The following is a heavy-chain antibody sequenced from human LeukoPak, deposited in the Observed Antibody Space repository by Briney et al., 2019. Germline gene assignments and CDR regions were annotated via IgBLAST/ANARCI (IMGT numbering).Heavy chain of an antibody. CDR3: ARAFQYCGSYYSVY. J-gene: IGHJ4*02. CDR2: ISSSSSYI. V-gene: IGHV3-21*01. D-gene: IGHD1-26*01. Sequence: GGSLRLSCAASGFTFSGYSMNWVRQAPGKGLEWVSSISSSSSYIYYADSVKGRFTISRDNAKNSLYLQMNSLRAEDTAVYYCARAFQYCGSYYSVYWGQGTLVTVSS. CDR1: GFTFSGYS.